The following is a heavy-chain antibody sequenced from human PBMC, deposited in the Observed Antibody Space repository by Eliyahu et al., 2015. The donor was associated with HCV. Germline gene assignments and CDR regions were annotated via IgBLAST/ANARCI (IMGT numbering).Heavy chain of an antibody. CDR1: RVTFNNYA. CDR2: IKPXXXKS. CDR3: ARGTLGGRAYSSGSIDLWGQGTLASGSFDY. V-gene: IGHV1-69*01. D-gene: IGHD3-10*01. Sequence: QVQLEQSGAEVXKPGSSVKVSCKXSRVTFNNYALSXVRQAPGQGLEWVGGIKPXXXKSDYAQKFQDXVTIAADDSTSTVFMELSSLRSEDTAVYYCARGTLGGRAYSSGSIDLWGQGTLASGSFDYWGQGTLVSVSA. J-gene: IGHJ4*02.